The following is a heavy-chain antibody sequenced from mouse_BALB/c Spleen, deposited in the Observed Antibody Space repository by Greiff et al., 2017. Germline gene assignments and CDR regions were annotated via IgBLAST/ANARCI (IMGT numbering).Heavy chain of an antibody. J-gene: IGHJ1*01. CDR1: GFSLTSYG. V-gene: IGHV2-2*02. Sequence: VQLQESGPGLVQPSQSLSITCTVSGFSLTSYGVHWVRQSPGKGLEWLGVIWSGGSTDYNAAFISRLSISKDNSKSQVFFKMNSLQANDTAIYYCARKGSYYGSSSLGYFDVWGAGTTVTVSS. D-gene: IGHD1-1*01. CDR2: IWSGGST. CDR3: ARKGSYYGSSSLGYFDV.